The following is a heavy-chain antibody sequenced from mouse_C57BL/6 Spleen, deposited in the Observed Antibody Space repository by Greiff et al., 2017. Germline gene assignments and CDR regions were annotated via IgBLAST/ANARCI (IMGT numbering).Heavy chain of an antibody. CDR3: ARSGITTVYYFDY. Sequence: QVQLQQPGAELVKPGASVKLSCKASGYTFTSYWMHWVKQRPGQGLEWIGMIHPNSGSTNYNEKFKSKATLTVDKSSSTAYMQLSSLTSEDSAVYYCARSGITTVYYFDYWGQGTTRTVSS. D-gene: IGHD1-1*01. J-gene: IGHJ2*01. V-gene: IGHV1-64*01. CDR1: GYTFTSYW. CDR2: IHPNSGST.